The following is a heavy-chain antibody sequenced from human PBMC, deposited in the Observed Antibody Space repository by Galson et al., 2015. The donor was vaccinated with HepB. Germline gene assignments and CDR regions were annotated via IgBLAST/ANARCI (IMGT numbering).Heavy chain of an antibody. V-gene: IGHV3-53*01. CDR3: ARWSGIFYDY. CDR1: GFAVSGNY. CDR2: LYPDGSI. D-gene: IGHD3-10*01. J-gene: IGHJ4*02. Sequence: SLRLSCAASGFAVSGNYMSWVRQAPGKGLEWVSILYPDGSIYHTDSVRGRFTISRDTSKNTLYLQMNTLRAEDTAVYFCARWSGIFYDYWGQGTLVTVSS.